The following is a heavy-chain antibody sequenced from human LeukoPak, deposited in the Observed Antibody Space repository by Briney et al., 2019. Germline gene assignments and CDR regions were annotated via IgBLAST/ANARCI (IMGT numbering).Heavy chain of an antibody. J-gene: IGHJ5*02. Sequence: SETLSLTCAVYGGSFSGYYWSWIRQPPGKGLEWIGEINHSGSTNYNPSLKSRVTISVDTSKNQFSLRLSSVTAADTAVYYCARGRFLEWLYKYNWFDPWGQGTLVTVSS. V-gene: IGHV4-34*01. CDR3: ARGRFLEWLYKYNWFDP. CDR1: GGSFSGYY. D-gene: IGHD3-3*01. CDR2: INHSGST.